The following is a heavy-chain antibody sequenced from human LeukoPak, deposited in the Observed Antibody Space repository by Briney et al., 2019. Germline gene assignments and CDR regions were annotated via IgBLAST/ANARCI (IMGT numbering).Heavy chain of an antibody. Sequence: GASVKVSCKASGYTFTDYYMHWVRQAPGQGPEWMGWISPNNDGTNYAQKFQGRITMTRDTSRSTVYMELRSLRSEDTAVYYCALMIVVVTDAFDIWGQGMMVTVSS. CDR2: ISPNNDGT. D-gene: IGHD3-22*01. V-gene: IGHV1-2*02. J-gene: IGHJ3*02. CDR3: ALMIVVVTDAFDI. CDR1: GYTFTDYY.